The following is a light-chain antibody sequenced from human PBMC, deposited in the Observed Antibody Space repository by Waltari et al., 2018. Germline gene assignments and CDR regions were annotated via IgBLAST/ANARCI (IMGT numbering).Light chain of an antibody. V-gene: IGLV2-14*01. CDR3: SSYTSSSWV. CDR2: DVS. Sequence: QSALTQPASVSGSPGPSITISCTGTSSDVGGYNYVSWYQQHPGKAPKLMIYDVSKRPSGVSNRFSGSKSGNTASLTISGLQAEDEADYYCSSYTSSSWVFGGGTKLTVL. CDR1: SSDVGGYNY. J-gene: IGLJ3*02.